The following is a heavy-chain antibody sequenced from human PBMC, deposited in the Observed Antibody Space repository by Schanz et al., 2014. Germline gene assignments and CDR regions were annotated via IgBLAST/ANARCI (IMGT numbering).Heavy chain of an antibody. V-gene: IGHV1-69*04. CDR1: GGTFSSYA. Sequence: QVQLVQSGAEVKKPGSSVKVSCKASGGTFSSYAFSWVRQAPGQGLEWMGKIIPILGMENYAQKFQGRVTITADISTSTAYMDLSSLRSDATAVYYCARDIQYHYDTSGPVGAFDIWGQGTVVTVSS. CDR3: ARDIQYHYDTSGPVGAFDI. J-gene: IGHJ3*02. CDR2: IIPILGME. D-gene: IGHD3-22*01.